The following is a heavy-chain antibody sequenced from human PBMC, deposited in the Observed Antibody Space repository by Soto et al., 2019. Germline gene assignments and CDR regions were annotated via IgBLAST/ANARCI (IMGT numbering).Heavy chain of an antibody. V-gene: IGHV1-69*12. CDR1: GGTFGNSA. D-gene: IGHD5-12*01. J-gene: IGHJ6*02. Sequence: QVQLVQSGAEVKKPGSSVTVSCKASGGTFGNSAISWVRQAPGQGLEWMGGIIPIFTTPDYAQKFQGRVTFTAEESTSTAYMEWNSLRSEDTAVYYCARDKDRLQFGGNYDDAMDVWGQGTTVTVSS. CDR2: IIPIFTTP. CDR3: ARDKDRLQFGGNYDDAMDV.